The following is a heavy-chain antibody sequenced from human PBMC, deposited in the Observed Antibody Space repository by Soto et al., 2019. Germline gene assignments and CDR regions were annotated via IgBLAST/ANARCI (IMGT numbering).Heavy chain of an antibody. Sequence: ASVKVSCKASGGTFSSYAISWVRQAPGQGLEWMGGIIPIFGTANYAQKFQGRVTITADESTSTAYMELSSLRSEDTAVYYCARGIVVVPAARYGMDVWGQGTTVTVYS. D-gene: IGHD2-2*01. CDR1: GGTFSSYA. CDR3: ARGIVVVPAARYGMDV. V-gene: IGHV1-69*13. J-gene: IGHJ6*02. CDR2: IIPIFGTA.